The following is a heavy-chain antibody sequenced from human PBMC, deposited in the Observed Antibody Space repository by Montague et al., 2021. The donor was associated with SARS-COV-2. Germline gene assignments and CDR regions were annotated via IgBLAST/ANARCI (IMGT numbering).Heavy chain of an antibody. Sequence: TLSLTCTVSGGSISTGSYYWSWIRRPAGKGLEWIGRIYTSGSTNYNPSLKSRVTISVDTSKNQFSLKLSSVTAADTAVYYCARGPHYDILTSYYKDGMDVWGQGTTVTVSS. V-gene: IGHV4-61*02. CDR3: ARGPHYDILTSYYKDGMDV. D-gene: IGHD3-9*01. J-gene: IGHJ6*02. CDR1: GGSISTGSYY. CDR2: IYTSGST.